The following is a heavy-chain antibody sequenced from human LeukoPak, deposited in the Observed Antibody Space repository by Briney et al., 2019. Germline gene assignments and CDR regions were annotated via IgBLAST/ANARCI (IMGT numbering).Heavy chain of an antibody. Sequence: GGSLRLSCAASGFTFNSYEMNWVRQAPGKGLEWVAYISTTGTTIYYADSVKGRFTISRDNAKNSLYLQMNSLRAEDTAVYYCASRRYFDWINDYWGQGTLVTVSS. V-gene: IGHV3-48*03. J-gene: IGHJ4*02. D-gene: IGHD3-9*01. CDR3: ASRRYFDWINDY. CDR1: GFTFNSYE. CDR2: ISTTGTTI.